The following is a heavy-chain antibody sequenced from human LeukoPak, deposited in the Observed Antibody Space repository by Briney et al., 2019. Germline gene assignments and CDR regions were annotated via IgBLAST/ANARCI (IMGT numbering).Heavy chain of an antibody. V-gene: IGHV4-59*12. J-gene: IGHJ6*03. CDR1: GGSISSYY. CDR3: AREARIAVAVVDYMDV. CDR2: IYYSGST. D-gene: IGHD6-19*01. Sequence: PSETLSLTCTVSGGSISSYYWSWIRQPPGKGLEWIGYIYYSGSTNYNPSLKSRVTMSVDTSKNQFSLKLSSVTAADTAVYYCAREARIAVAVVDYMDVWGKGTTVTISS.